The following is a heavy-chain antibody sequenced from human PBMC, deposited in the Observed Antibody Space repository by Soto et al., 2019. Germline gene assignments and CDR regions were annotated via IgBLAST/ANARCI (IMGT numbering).Heavy chain of an antibody. J-gene: IGHJ6*02. Sequence: HRVQSGAEVKKPGSPVKFSCKPSGGTFRSYAISWVRRAPGQGLDGMGGIIPIFGTANYAQKFQGRVTITADESTSTAYMELSSLRSEDTAVYYCARSNGGYDYLYYYYGMDVWGQGTTVTVSS. V-gene: IGHV1-69*01. D-gene: IGHD5-12*01. CDR2: IIPIFGTA. CDR3: ARSNGGYDYLYYYYGMDV. CDR1: GGTFRSYA.